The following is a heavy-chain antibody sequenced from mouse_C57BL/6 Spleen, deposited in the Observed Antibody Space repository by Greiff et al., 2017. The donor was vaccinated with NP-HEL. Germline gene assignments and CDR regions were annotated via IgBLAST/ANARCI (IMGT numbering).Heavy chain of an antibody. V-gene: IGHV1-9*01. CDR3: AREGDYRFAY. D-gene: IGHD5-5*01. Sequence: QVQLQQSGAELMKPGASVKLSCKATGYTFTGYWIEWVKQRPGHGLEWIGEILPGSGSTNYNEKFKGKTTFTASTSSNTAYMQLSSLTTEDSTIYYCAREGDYRFAYWGQGTLVTVSA. CDR2: ILPGSGST. CDR1: GYTFTGYW. J-gene: IGHJ3*01.